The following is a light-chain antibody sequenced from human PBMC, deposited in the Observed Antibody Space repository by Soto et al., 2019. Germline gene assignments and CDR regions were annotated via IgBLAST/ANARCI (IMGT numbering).Light chain of an antibody. CDR2: DVS. CDR3: SSYTSASTPLV. V-gene: IGLV2-14*01. J-gene: IGLJ2*01. Sequence: QSALTQPASVSGSPGQSITISCTGTGSDVGGYNYVSWYQQHPGKAPKVMIYDVSYRPSGVSNRFSGSKSGNTASLTISGLQAEDEADYYCSSYTSASTPLVFGGGTKLTVL. CDR1: GSDVGGYNY.